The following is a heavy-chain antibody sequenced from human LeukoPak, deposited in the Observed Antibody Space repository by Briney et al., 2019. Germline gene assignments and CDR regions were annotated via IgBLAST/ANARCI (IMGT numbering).Heavy chain of an antibody. D-gene: IGHD4-11*01. J-gene: IGHJ4*02. CDR2: INWNGGST. CDR3: ARDRDSNYGVDFDY. CDR1: GFTFDGYG. Sequence: GRSLRLSCAASGFTFDGYGMSWVRQAPGKGLEWVSGINWNGGSTGYADSVKGRFTISRDNAKNSLYLQMNSLRTVDTALYHCARDRDSNYGVDFDYWGQGTLVTVSS. V-gene: IGHV3-20*01.